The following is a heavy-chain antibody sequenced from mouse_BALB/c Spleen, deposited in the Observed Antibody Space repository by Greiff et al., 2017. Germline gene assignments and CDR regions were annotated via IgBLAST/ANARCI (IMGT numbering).Heavy chain of an antibody. CDR3: ASHKIYYGYEGFAY. V-gene: IGHV7-3*02. CDR2: IRNKANGYTT. D-gene: IGHD2-2*01. J-gene: IGHJ3*01. CDR1: GFTFTDYY. Sequence: EVKLVESGGGLVQPGGSLRLSCATSGFTFTDYYMSWVRQPPGKALEWLGFIRNKANGYTTEYSASVKGRFTISRDNSQSILYLQMNTLRAEDSATYYCASHKIYYGYEGFAYWGQGTLVTVSA.